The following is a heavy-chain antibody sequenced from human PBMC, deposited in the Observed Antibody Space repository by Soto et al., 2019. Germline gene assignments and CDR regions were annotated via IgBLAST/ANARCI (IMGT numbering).Heavy chain of an antibody. Sequence: ASVKVSCKASGYSFTSYYIHWVRQAPGQRLEWMGMINPSGGSTSYAQKFQGRVTMTRDTSTNTVYMELSSLRSEDTAVYYCARVYSSGWDNWFDLWGQGTLVTVSS. D-gene: IGHD6-19*01. J-gene: IGHJ5*02. CDR1: GYSFTSYY. CDR2: INPSGGST. CDR3: ARVYSSGWDNWFDL. V-gene: IGHV1-46*01.